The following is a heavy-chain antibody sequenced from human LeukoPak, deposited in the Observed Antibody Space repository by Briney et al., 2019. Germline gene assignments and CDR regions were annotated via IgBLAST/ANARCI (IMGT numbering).Heavy chain of an antibody. CDR1: GFTFSSYG. CDR3: ANLGRADKGDY. J-gene: IGHJ4*02. Sequence: PGRSLRLSCAASGFTFSSYGMHWVRQAPGKGLEWVAVISYDGSNKYYADSVKGRFTISRDNSKNTLYLQMNSLRAEDTAVYYCANLGRADKGDYWGQGTLVTVSS. V-gene: IGHV3-30*18. D-gene: IGHD3/OR15-3a*01. CDR2: ISYDGSNK.